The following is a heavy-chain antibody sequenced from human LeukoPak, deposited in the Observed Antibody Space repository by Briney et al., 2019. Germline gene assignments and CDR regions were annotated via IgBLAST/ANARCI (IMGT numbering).Heavy chain of an antibody. CDR2: ISGSGGST. V-gene: IGHV3-23*01. D-gene: IGHD6-19*01. J-gene: IGHJ4*02. CDR3: AKVYSSGWYFDY. Sequence: GASVKVSCKVSGYTLTELSMHWVRQAPGKGLEWVSAISGSGGSTYYADSVKGRFTISRDNSKNTLYLQMNSLRAEDTAVYYCAKVYSSGWYFDYWGQGTLVTVSS. CDR1: GYTLTELS.